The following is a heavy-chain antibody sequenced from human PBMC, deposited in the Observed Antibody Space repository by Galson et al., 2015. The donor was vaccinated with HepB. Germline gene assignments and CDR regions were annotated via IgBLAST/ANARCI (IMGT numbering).Heavy chain of an antibody. J-gene: IGHJ5*02. V-gene: IGHV3-74*01. D-gene: IGHD7-27*01. CDR3: GNWGSS. CDR2: INSGVSTT. CDR1: GFTFSSNW. Sequence: SLRLSCAASGFTFSSNWMQWVRHAPGKGLEWVSRINSGVSTTSYTDSVKGRFTISRDNAKNTLYLQMNSLRAEDTAVYYCGNWGSSWGQGTLVTVSS.